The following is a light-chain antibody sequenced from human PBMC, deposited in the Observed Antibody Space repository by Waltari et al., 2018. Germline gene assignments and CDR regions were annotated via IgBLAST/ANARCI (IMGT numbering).Light chain of an antibody. Sequence: IQMSQSLSSLSASVGDRVTITCRASQGISSYLNWYQQKPGKAPKLLIYYANSLASGVPSRFSGSGSGTEFTLTISSLQPEDFATYYCQQGNSNPWTFGQGTKVEIK. CDR2: YAN. J-gene: IGKJ1*01. CDR3: QQGNSNPWT. CDR1: QGISSY. V-gene: IGKV1-13*02.